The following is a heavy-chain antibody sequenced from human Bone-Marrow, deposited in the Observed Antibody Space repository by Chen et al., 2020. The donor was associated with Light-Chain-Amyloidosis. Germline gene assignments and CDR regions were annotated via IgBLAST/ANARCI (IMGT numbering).Heavy chain of an antibody. D-gene: IGHD2-15*01. CDR1: GYTFGDYG. V-gene: IGHV1-3*04. CDR2: INNSNVNT. Sequence: QVQLVQSGAEVKKPGASVKLSCKASGYTFGDYGIHWVRQAPGQGLEWMRWINNSNVNTGFSQKFRGRVTITRDTSVTKAYMELSNLKSEDTAVYYCGRKTIHTLDLWGQGTMVTVS. CDR3: GRKTIHTLDL. J-gene: IGHJ3*01.